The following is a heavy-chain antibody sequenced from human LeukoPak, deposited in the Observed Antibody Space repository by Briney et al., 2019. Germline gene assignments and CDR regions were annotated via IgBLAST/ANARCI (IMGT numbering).Heavy chain of an antibody. D-gene: IGHD6-13*01. Sequence: ASVKVSCKASGYTFTSYDINWVRQATGQGLEWMGWMNPNSGNTGYAQKFQGRVTMTRNSSISTAYMELSSLRSEDTAVYYCARGEDSRSWYSFDYWGQGTLVTVSS. J-gene: IGHJ4*02. CDR1: GYTFTSYD. CDR3: ARGEDSRSWYSFDY. CDR2: MNPNSGNT. V-gene: IGHV1-8*01.